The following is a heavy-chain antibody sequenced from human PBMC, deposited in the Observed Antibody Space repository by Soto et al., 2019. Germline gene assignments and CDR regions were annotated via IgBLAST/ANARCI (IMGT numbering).Heavy chain of an antibody. J-gene: IGHJ4*02. CDR1: GFTFSSYS. D-gene: IGHD2-15*01. Sequence: EVQLVESGGGLVKPGGSLRLSCAASGFTFSSYSMNWVRQAPGKGLEWVSSISSSSSYIYYADSMKGRFTISRDNAKNSLYLQMNSLRAEDTAVYYCARWDDIGLLDYWGQGTLVTVSS. CDR2: ISSSSSYI. CDR3: ARWDDIGLLDY. V-gene: IGHV3-21*01.